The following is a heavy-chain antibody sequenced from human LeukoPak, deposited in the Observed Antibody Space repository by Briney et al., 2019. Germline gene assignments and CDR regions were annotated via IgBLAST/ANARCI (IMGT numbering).Heavy chain of an antibody. V-gene: IGHV4-30-4*01. CDR2: IYYTGHT. CDR3: ARDRLSVGKFRHDAFDI. D-gene: IGHD3-10*01. Sequence: SQTLSLTCTVSDGSISSGDYYWSWIRQPPGKGLEWIGYIYYTGHTYYNPSLESRVTISVDTSKNQFSLKLSSVTAADTAVYYCARDRLSVGKFRHDAFDIWGQGTMVTVSS. CDR1: DGSISSGDYY. J-gene: IGHJ3*02.